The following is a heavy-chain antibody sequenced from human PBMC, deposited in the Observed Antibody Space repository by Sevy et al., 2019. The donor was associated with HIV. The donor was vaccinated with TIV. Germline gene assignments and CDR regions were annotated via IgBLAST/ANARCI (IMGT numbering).Heavy chain of an antibody. J-gene: IGHJ6*02. Sequence: GGSLRLSCAASGFTLSPYSMEWVRQAPGKGLEWVSHISSSSYIIYYADSVKGRFTVSRDNAKNSLYLRMDSLRDEDTAVYYCARDAMRVGNSNYYYGMDDWGQGTTVTVSS. CDR2: ISSSSYII. V-gene: IGHV3-48*02. CDR1: GFTLSPYS. CDR3: ARDAMRVGNSNYYYGMDD. D-gene: IGHD2-2*01.